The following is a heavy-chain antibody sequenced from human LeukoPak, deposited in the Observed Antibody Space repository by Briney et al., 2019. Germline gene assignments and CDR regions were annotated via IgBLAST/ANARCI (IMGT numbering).Heavy chain of an antibody. CDR3: AELGITMIGGV. J-gene: IGHJ6*04. CDR1: GFTFSSYE. Sequence: PGGSLRLSCAASGFTFSSYEMNWVRQAPGKGLEWVSYISTSGSAIYYADSVKGRFTISRDNAKNSLYLQMNSLRAEDTAVYYCAELGITMIGGVWGKGTTVTISS. D-gene: IGHD3-10*02. V-gene: IGHV3-48*03. CDR2: ISTSGSAI.